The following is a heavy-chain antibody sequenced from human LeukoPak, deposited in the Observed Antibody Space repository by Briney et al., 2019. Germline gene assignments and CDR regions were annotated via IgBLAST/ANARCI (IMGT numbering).Heavy chain of an antibody. J-gene: IGHJ6*03. V-gene: IGHV3-49*04. CDR3: TRAPGKRFLEWLFNYYYYYMDV. D-gene: IGHD3-3*01. CDR2: IRSKAYGWTT. Sequence: GGSLRLSCTASGFTFGDYAMSWVRQAPGKGLEWVGFIRSKAYGWTTEYAASVEGRFTISRDDSKSIAYLQMNSLKTEDTAVYYCTRAPGKRFLEWLFNYYYYYMDVWGKGTTVTVSS. CDR1: GFTFGDYA.